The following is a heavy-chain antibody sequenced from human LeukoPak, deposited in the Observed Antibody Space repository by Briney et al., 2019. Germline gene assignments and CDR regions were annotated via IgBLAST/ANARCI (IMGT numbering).Heavy chain of an antibody. J-gene: IGHJ4*02. CDR1: GYTFTSYD. D-gene: IGHD2-8*01. V-gene: IGHV1-8*03. CDR2: MNPNCGNT. Sequence: ASVKVSCKASGYTFTSYDINWVRQATGQGLEWMGWMNPNCGNTDYAQKFQGRVTITRNTSISTAYMELSSLRSEDTAVYYCARGYADFDYWGQGTLVTVSS. CDR3: ARGYADFDY.